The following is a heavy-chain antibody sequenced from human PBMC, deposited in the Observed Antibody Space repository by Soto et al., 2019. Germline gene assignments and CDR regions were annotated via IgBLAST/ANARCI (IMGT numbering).Heavy chain of an antibody. CDR1: GFTFDDYA. Sequence: EVQLVESGGGLVQPGRSLRLSCAASGFTFDDYAMHWVRQAPGKGLEWVSGISWNRGSIGYADSVKGRFTISSDNAQNSLFLQMNSLRPEDTALYYCAKGGVLPAEAWFAFHIWGQGTMVTVSS. D-gene: IGHD2-2*01. CDR3: AKGGVLPAEAWFAFHI. J-gene: IGHJ3*02. CDR2: ISWNRGSI. V-gene: IGHV3-9*01.